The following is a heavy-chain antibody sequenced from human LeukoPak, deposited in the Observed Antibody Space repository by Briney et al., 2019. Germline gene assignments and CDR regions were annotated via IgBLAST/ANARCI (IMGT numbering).Heavy chain of an antibody. CDR2: ISDNGDYT. Sequence: GGSLRLSCVASGFTFSTYAMSGVRQAPGKGREGVAAISDNGDYTYYADSMKGRFTISRDSSKNTLYLQMGSLRADDPAIYFCVKEGGYCVSSSCPRRMAVWGQGTTVTVSS. D-gene: IGHD2-2*01. CDR3: VKEGGYCVSSSCPRRMAV. V-gene: IGHV3-23*01. J-gene: IGHJ6*02. CDR1: GFTFSTYA.